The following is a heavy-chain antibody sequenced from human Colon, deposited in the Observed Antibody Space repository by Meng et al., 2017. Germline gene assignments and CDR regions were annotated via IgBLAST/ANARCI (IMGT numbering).Heavy chain of an antibody. V-gene: IGHV7-4-1*02. CDR2: INTHTGNP. Sequence: VQLVHSGSELKKPGASVKVSCKASGYTFINYAINWVRQAPGQGLEWMGWINTHTGNPTYGQGFTGRFVLSSDTSVSTANLQISSLKAEDTAVYYCARGGPYPDSSGFHWYFDLWGRGTLVTVSS. D-gene: IGHD3-22*01. CDR1: GYTFINYA. CDR3: ARGGPYPDSSGFHWYFDL. J-gene: IGHJ2*01.